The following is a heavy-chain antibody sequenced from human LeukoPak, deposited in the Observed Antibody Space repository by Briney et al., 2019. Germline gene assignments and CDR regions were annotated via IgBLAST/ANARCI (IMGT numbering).Heavy chain of an antibody. CDR1: GGSISSYY. J-gene: IGHJ5*02. CDR2: IYYSGST. V-gene: IGHV4-59*01. D-gene: IGHD4-17*01. CDR3: ARVGYGDYSNWFDP. Sequence: PSETLSLTCTVSGGSISSYYWSWIRQPPGKGLEWIGYIYYSGSTNYNPSLKSRVTISVDTSKNQFSLKLSLVTAADTAVYYCARVGYGDYSNWFDPWGQGTLVTVSS.